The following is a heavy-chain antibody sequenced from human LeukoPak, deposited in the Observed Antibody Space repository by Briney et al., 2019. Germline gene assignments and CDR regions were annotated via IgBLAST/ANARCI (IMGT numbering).Heavy chain of an antibody. V-gene: IGHV4-34*01. J-gene: IGHJ4*02. Sequence: PSETLSLTCAVYGGSFSGYYWSWIRQPPGKGLEWLGEINHSGSTNYNPSLKSRVTISVDTSKNQFSLKLKSVTVADTAVYYCARLRVLIGILRRGLFDYWGQGTLVTVSS. D-gene: IGHD3-10*01. CDR1: GGSFSGYY. CDR3: ARLRVLIGILRRGLFDY. CDR2: INHSGST.